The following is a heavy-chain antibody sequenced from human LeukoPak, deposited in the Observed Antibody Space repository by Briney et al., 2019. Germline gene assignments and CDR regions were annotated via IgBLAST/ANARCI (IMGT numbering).Heavy chain of an antibody. Sequence: GRSLRLPCAASGFTFSDYYMSWVRQAPGKGLEWVSYISSSSSTIYYAGSVKGRFTISRDNAKNSLYLQMNSLTAEDTTVYYCARYSSSPRYWYFDLWGRGTLVTVSS. CDR1: GFTFSDYY. D-gene: IGHD6-13*01. J-gene: IGHJ2*01. CDR2: ISSSSSTI. CDR3: ARYSSSPRYWYFDL. V-gene: IGHV3-11*04.